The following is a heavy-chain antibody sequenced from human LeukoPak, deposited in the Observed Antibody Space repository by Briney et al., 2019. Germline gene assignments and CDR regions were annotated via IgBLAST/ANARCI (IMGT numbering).Heavy chain of an antibody. J-gene: IGHJ4*02. CDR2: IGIRGDT. D-gene: IGHD6-19*01. CDR1: GFTFIDYD. Sequence: GGSLSLSCAASGFTFIDYDMHWVRQVIGKGLEWVSAIGIRGDTHYSGSVKGRFTISRENAESSLYLQMSSLRAEDTAVYYCARGGIQVSGIDEFDYWGQGTLVTVSS. CDR3: ARGGIQVSGIDEFDY. V-gene: IGHV3-13*01.